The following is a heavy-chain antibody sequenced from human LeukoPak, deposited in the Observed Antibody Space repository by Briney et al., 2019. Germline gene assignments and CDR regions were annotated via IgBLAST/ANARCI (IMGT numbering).Heavy chain of an antibody. V-gene: IGHV3-21*01. Sequence: GGSLRLSCAASGFTFTTYTINWVRQAPGKGLEWVSSISSSSSYIRYADSVKGRSTISRDNAKNSVYLQMNSLRADDTAVYYCARDRDIVAFDSWGQGTLVTVSS. CDR1: GFTFTTYT. CDR3: ARDRDIVAFDS. CDR2: ISSSSSYI. J-gene: IGHJ4*02. D-gene: IGHD5-12*01.